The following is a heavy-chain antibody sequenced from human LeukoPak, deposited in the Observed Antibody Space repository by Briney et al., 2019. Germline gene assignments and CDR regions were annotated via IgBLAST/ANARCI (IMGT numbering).Heavy chain of an antibody. CDR1: GFTFSNYW. Sequence: GGSLRLSCAASGFTFSNYWMTWVRQAPGKGLEWVAATWYDGSNKYYADSVKGRFTISRDNSKNTLFLQMNSLRAEDTAVYFCARGGHCSTTSCSNYDGMDVWGQGTTLTVSS. CDR2: TWYDGSNK. J-gene: IGHJ6*02. V-gene: IGHV3-33*08. D-gene: IGHD2-2*01. CDR3: ARGGHCSTTSCSNYDGMDV.